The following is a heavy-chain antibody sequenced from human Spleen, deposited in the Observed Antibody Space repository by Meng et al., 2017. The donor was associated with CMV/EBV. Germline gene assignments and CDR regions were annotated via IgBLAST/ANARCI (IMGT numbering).Heavy chain of an antibody. V-gene: IGHV3-30*12. Sequence: GESLKISCTASGFTFRTYGMHWLRQTPGKGLELVAFISHDASSKYYADSVKGRFTIYRDNAKNSLFLQMNSLRVEDTAVYYCARLNIVATYYYGMDVWGQGTTVTVSS. J-gene: IGHJ6*02. CDR1: GFTFRTYG. D-gene: IGHD2/OR15-2a*01. CDR3: ARLNIVATYYYGMDV. CDR2: ISHDASSK.